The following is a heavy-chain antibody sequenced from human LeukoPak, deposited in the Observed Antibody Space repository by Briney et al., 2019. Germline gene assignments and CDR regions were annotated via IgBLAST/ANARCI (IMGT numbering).Heavy chain of an antibody. V-gene: IGHV3-30-3*01. J-gene: IGHJ4*02. CDR2: ISYDGSNK. CDR3: ARESNYYDSSGYYPYYFDY. CDR1: GFTFSTYA. Sequence: GRSLRLSCAASGFTFSTYAMHWVRQAPGKGLEWVAVISYDGSNKYYADSVKGRFTISRDSSKNTLYLQMNSLRAGDTAVYYCARESNYYDSSGYYPYYFDYWGQGTLVTVSS. D-gene: IGHD3-22*01.